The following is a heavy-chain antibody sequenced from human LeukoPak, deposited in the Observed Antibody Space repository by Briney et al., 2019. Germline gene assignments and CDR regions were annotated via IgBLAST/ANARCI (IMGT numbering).Heavy chain of an antibody. CDR1: GYTFTELS. CDR3: ATDKYDSRGPYDSSGYYYLI. J-gene: IGHJ4*02. CDR2: FDPEDGET. V-gene: IGHV1-24*01. Sequence: ASVKVSCKVSGYTFTELSMHWVRQAPGKGLEWMGGFDPEDGETIYAQKFQGRVTMTEDTSTDTAYMELSSLRSEDTAVYYCATDKYDSRGPYDSSGYYYLIWGQGTLVTVSS. D-gene: IGHD3-22*01.